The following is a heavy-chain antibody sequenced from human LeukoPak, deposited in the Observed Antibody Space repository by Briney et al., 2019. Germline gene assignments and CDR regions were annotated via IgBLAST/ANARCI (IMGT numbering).Heavy chain of an antibody. D-gene: IGHD3-3*01. J-gene: IGHJ4*02. V-gene: IGHV3-53*01. CDR1: GFSVSGYY. Sequence: GGSLRLSCAASGFSVSGYYMNWLRQAPGKGLEWVSIIYGGGSTYYADSVKGRFTISRDNSKNTVYLLMSSLRAEDTAVYYCASAPNTIFAVVIDWGQGTLVTVSS. CDR2: IYGGGST. CDR3: ASAPNTIFAVVID.